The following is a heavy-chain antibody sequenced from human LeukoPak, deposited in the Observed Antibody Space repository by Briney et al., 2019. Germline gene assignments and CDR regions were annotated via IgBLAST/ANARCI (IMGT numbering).Heavy chain of an antibody. Sequence: SETLSLTCTVSGGSISDFYWSWIRQTPGKGPEWIGYIYYTGTTYYNPSLKSRVTISADTSQNRFSLRLSSVTAADTAVYFCARTPLGAHSDFWGQGTLVTVSP. V-gene: IGHV4-59*01. D-gene: IGHD3-16*01. CDR2: IYYTGTT. CDR3: ARTPLGAHSDF. CDR1: GGSISDFY. J-gene: IGHJ4*02.